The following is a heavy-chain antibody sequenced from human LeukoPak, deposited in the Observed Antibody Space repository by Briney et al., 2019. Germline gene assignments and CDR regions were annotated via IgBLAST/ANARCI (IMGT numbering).Heavy chain of an antibody. Sequence: PSETLSLTCAVYGGSFSGYYWSWIRQPPGKGLEWIGEINHSGSTNYNPSLKSRVTISVDTSKNQFSLKLSSVTAADTAVYYCARGHIVATMYDAFDIWGQGTMVTVSS. V-gene: IGHV4-34*01. CDR2: INHSGST. CDR1: GGSFSGYY. CDR3: ARGHIVATMYDAFDI. D-gene: IGHD5-12*01. J-gene: IGHJ3*02.